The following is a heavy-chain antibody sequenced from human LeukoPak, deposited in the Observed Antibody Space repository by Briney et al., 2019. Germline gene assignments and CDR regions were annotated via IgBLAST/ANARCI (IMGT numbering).Heavy chain of an antibody. CDR3: ARGSYNYYGSGSYYNGRNWFDP. D-gene: IGHD3-10*01. Sequence: SETLSLTCAVYGGSFSGYYWSWIRQPPGKGLEWIGEINHSGSTNYNPSLKSRVTISVDTSKNQFSLKLSSVIAADTAVYYCARGSYNYYGSGSYYNGRNWFDPWGQGTLVTVSS. CDR2: INHSGST. J-gene: IGHJ5*02. CDR1: GGSFSGYY. V-gene: IGHV4-34*01.